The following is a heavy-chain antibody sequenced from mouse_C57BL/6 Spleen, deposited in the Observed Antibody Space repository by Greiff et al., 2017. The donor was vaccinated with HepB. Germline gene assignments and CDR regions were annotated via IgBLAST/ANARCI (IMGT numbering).Heavy chain of an antibody. J-gene: IGHJ1*03. Sequence: EVQLQESGPGMVKPSQSLSLTCTVTGYSITSGYDWHWIRHFPGNKLEWMGYISYSGSTNYNPSLKSRISITHDTSKNHFFLKLNSVTTEDTATYYCARRLSRYWYFDVWGTGTTVTVSS. CDR3: ARRLSRYWYFDV. CDR2: ISYSGST. CDR1: GYSITSGYD. V-gene: IGHV3-1*01. D-gene: IGHD6-1*01.